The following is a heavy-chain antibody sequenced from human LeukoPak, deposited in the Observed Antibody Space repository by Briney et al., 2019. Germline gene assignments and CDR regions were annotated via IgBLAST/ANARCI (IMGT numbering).Heavy chain of an antibody. CDR1: GFTFSSYG. V-gene: IGHV3-30*18. J-gene: IGHJ4*02. D-gene: IGHD5-18*01. CDR3: AKDLYSYGYFDY. Sequence: PGRSLRLSCAASGFTFSSYGMHWVRQAPGKGLEWVAVISYDGSNKYYADSVKGRFTISRDNSKNTLYLQMNSLRAEDTAVYYCAKDLYSYGYFDYWGQGTLVTVSS. CDR2: ISYDGSNK.